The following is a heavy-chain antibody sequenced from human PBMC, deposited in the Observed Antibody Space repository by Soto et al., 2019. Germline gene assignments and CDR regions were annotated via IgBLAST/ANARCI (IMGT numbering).Heavy chain of an antibody. D-gene: IGHD2-2*01. J-gene: IGHJ5*02. CDR3: SRGRVVVPAAVMFDCLDP. CDR2: IFHGGST. V-gene: IGHV4-30-2*01. Sequence: PSETLSLTCGISGAPITCRDYSWNWIRQPPGKGLEWIGYIFHGGSTYYNSSLRSRVTISVDRSRTQFPLKMSSVTAADTAVYYCSRGRVVVPAAVMFDCLDPWGQGALVTVSS. CDR1: GAPITCRDYS.